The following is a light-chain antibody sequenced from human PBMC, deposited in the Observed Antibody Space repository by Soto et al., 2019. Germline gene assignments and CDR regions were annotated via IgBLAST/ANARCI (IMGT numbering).Light chain of an antibody. CDR2: AAS. V-gene: IGKV1-5*01. CDR1: QSIGYW. J-gene: IGKJ1*01. Sequence: DIQMTQSPSRLSASVGDRVTITCRASQSIGYWLAWYQQKPGKAPNLLIYAASTLETGVPSRFSGSGFGTEFTLTIASLQPDDSASSYCQQYNSFSKTLGRGTKVDLK. CDR3: QQYNSFSKT.